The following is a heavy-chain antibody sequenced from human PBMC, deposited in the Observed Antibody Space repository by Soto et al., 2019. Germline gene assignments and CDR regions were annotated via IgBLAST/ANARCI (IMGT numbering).Heavy chain of an antibody. J-gene: IGHJ3*02. CDR1: GYTFTSYA. CDR3: ARDLFLGSYYNPHDAFDI. Sequence: AASVKVSCKASGYTFTSYAMHWVRQAPGQRLEWMGWINAGNGNTKYSQKFQGRVTITRDTSASTAYMELSSLRSEDTAVYYCARDLFLGSYYNPHDAFDIWGQGTMVTISS. CDR2: INAGNGNT. D-gene: IGHD3-10*01. V-gene: IGHV1-3*01.